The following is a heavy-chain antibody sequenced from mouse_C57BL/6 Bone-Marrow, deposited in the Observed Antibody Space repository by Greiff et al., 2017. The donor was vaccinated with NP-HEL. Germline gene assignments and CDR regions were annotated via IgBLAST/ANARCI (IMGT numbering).Heavy chain of an antibody. CDR3: ARWSGYYDAMDY. Sequence: VQLQQPGAELVKPGASVKMSCKASGYTFTSYWITWVKQRPGQGLEWIGDIYPGSGSTNYNEKFKSKATLTVDTSSSTAYMQLSSLTAEDSAVYYCARWSGYYDAMDYWGQGTSVTVSS. D-gene: IGHD2-2*01. V-gene: IGHV1-55*01. J-gene: IGHJ4*01. CDR1: GYTFTSYW. CDR2: IYPGSGST.